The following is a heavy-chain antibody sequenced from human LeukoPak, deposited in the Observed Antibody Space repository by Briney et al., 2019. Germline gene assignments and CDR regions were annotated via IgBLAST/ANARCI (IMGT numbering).Heavy chain of an antibody. Sequence: GGSLRLSCAASGFTFSDYHMSWIRQAPGKGLEWVSYISSSGSTIYYADSVKGRFTISRDNAKNSLYLQMNSLRAEDTAVYYCARTYYDFWSGYYMDVWGKGTTVTVSS. V-gene: IGHV3-11*01. CDR2: ISSSGSTI. CDR3: ARTYYDFWSGYYMDV. D-gene: IGHD3-3*01. J-gene: IGHJ6*03. CDR1: GFTFSDYH.